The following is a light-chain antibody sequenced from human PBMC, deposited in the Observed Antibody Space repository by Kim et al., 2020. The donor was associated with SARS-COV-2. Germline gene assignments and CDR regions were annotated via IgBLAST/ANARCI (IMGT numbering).Light chain of an antibody. J-gene: IGLJ3*02. CDR2: QDS. CDR1: RLGDKY. Sequence: YELTQPPSVSVSPGQTASITCSGDRLGDKYACWYQQKPGQSPVLAIYQDSKRPSGIPERFSGSNSGNTATPTISGTQAMDEADYYFQAGDSSLRV. CDR3: QAGDSSLRV. V-gene: IGLV3-1*01.